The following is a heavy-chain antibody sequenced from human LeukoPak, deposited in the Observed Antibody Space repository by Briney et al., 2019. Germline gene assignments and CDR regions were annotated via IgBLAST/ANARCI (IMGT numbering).Heavy chain of an antibody. V-gene: IGHV4-4*07. CDR1: GGSLSSDY. J-gene: IGHJ5*02. CDR3: ARGSRRWFDP. CDR2: IYITGTT. Sequence: SETLSLTCTVSGGSLSSDYRSWIRQPAGKGLEWIGRIYITGTTNYNPSLKSRVTISVDTSKNQFSLKLSSVTAADTAVYYCARGSRRWFDPWGQGTLVTVSS.